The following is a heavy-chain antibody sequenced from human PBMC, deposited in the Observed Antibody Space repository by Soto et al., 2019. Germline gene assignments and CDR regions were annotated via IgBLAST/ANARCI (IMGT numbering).Heavy chain of an antibody. V-gene: IGHV3-23*01. D-gene: IGHD2-15*01. J-gene: IGHJ4*02. CDR2: ISGSGGYT. CDR3: AKSPVWYCSGGSCYSQYDY. CDR1: ELTFSSYA. Sequence: PGGSLRLSCAASELTFSSYAMSWVRQAPGKGLEWVSTISGSGGYTYFADSVKGRFTISRDNSKNTLYLQMNSLRAEDTAVYYCAKSPVWYCSGGSCYSQYDYWGQGTLVTVSS.